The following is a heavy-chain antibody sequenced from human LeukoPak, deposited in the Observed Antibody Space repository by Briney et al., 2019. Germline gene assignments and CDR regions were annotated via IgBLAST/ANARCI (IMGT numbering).Heavy chain of an antibody. CDR2: ISGSGGST. Sequence: PGGTLRLSCAASGFTFSSYGMSWVRQAPGKGLEWVSAISGSGGSTYYADSVKGRFTISRDNSKNTLYLQMNSLRAEDTAVYYCAKDWQWLVEYMDVWGKGTTVTVSS. V-gene: IGHV3-23*01. D-gene: IGHD6-19*01. CDR3: AKDWQWLVEYMDV. J-gene: IGHJ6*03. CDR1: GFTFSSYG.